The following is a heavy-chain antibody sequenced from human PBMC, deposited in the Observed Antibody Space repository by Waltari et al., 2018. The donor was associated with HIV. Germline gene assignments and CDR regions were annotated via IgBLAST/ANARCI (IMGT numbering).Heavy chain of an antibody. V-gene: IGHV1-2*06. CDR2: NNAKTETT. CDR3: ARDRLDQTRHNSLVCSPGDY. J-gene: IGHJ4*02. Sequence: QVQLEQSGAEVKKPGASVNVSCKTSGYIFTDYYLHWLRQAPGQGLEWGRRNNAKTETTTSAHNVEGRVALTRDTSVNTAYMDLRRLNSDDTAVYYCARDRLDQTRHNSLVCSPGDYWGQGTQVIVSS. D-gene: IGHD1-1*01. CDR1: GYIFTDYY.